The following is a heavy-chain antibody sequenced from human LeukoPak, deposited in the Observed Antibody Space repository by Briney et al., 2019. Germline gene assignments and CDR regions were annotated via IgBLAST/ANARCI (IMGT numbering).Heavy chain of an antibody. V-gene: IGHV1-2*04. CDR2: INPNSGGT. D-gene: IGHD3-10*01. J-gene: IGHJ2*01. Sequence: GASVKVSCKASGYTFTGYYVHWVRQAPGQGLEWMGWINPNSGGTNYAQKFQGWVTMTRDTSISTAYMELSRLRSDDTAVYYCARGAGSGSYPYWYFDLWGRGTPVTVSS. CDR3: ARGAGSGSYPYWYFDL. CDR1: GYTFTGYY.